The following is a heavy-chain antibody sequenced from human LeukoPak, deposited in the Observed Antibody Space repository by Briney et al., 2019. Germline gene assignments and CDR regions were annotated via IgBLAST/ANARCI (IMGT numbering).Heavy chain of an antibody. D-gene: IGHD2-2*01. Sequence: GGSLRLSCAASGFTFSDYYMSWVRQAPGKGLEWVSYISRSGSTKYYADSVKGRFTISRDNAKNSLYLQMNSLRAEDTAVYYCARAYLAIAVPALYGMDVWGQGTRSPSP. CDR2: ISRSGSTK. CDR3: ARAYLAIAVPALYGMDV. CDR1: GFTFSDYY. V-gene: IGHV3-11*04. J-gene: IGHJ6*02.